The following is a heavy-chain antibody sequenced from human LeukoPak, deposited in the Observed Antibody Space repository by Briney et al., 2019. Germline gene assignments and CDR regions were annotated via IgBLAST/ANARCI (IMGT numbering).Heavy chain of an antibody. D-gene: IGHD6-13*01. CDR2: INHSGST. V-gene: IGHV4-34*01. CDR3: ATRIAPYSSSWYGDNPPWWFDP. J-gene: IGHJ5*02. CDR1: GGSFSGYY. Sequence: SETLSLTCAVYGGSFSGYYWSWIRQPPGKGLEWIGEINHSGSTNYNPSLKSRVTISVDTSKNQFSLQLNSVTPEDTAVYYCATRIAPYSSSWYGDNPPWWFDPWGQGTLVTVSS.